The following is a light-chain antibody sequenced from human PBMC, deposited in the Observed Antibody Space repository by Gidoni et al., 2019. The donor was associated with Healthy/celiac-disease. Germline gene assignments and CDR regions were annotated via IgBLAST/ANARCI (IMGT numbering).Light chain of an antibody. CDR2: WAS. CDR3: QQYYSTPLIT. V-gene: IGKV4-1*01. Sequence: DIVMTQSPDSLDVSLGERATINCKSSQSVLYSSNNKNYLAWYQQKPGQPPKLLIYWASTRESGVPDRFSGRGSGTDFTLTISSLQAEDVAVYYCQQYYSTPLITFGQGTRLEIK. J-gene: IGKJ5*01. CDR1: QSVLYSSNNKNY.